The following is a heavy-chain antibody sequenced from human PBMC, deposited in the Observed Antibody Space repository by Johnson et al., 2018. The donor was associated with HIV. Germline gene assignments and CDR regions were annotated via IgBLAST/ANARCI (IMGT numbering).Heavy chain of an antibody. CDR2: ISYDGSNK. CDR3: ARVSLYGSDAFDI. V-gene: IGHV3-30-3*01. D-gene: IGHD5-24*01. CDR1: GFTFSTSV. J-gene: IGHJ3*02. Sequence: QVQLVESGGGLVQPGGSLRLSCAPSGFTFSTSVMHWVRQAPGKGLEWVAVISYDGSNKYYADSVKGRFTISRDNAKNSLYLQMNSLRTEDTAVYYCARVSLYGSDAFDIWGQGTMVTVSS.